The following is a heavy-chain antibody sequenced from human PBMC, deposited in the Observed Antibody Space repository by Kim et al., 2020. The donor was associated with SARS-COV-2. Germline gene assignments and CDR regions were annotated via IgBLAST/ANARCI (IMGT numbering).Heavy chain of an antibody. Sequence: GGSLRLSCAASGFTFSSYSMRWVRQAPGKGLDWVSVICGDGYSIYYTDSLKGRFTISRDNSKNTLYLQMNSLRAEDTAVYYCAKDPSPSFFSGDCYSVWGQGTTVTVSS. V-gene: IGHV3-23*01. D-gene: IGHD2-21*02. CDR2: ICGDGYSI. J-gene: IGHJ6*02. CDR1: GFTFSSYS. CDR3: AKDPSPSFFSGDCYSV.